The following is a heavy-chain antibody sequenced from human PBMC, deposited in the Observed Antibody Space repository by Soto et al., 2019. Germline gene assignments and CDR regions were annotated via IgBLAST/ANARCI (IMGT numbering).Heavy chain of an antibody. Sequence: GASVKVSCKASGYTFTSYDINWVRQATGQGLEWMGWINADNGNTKYSQKFQGRVTITRDTSASTAYMELSSLRSEDTAVYYCAREGGEYNWNFPRYYYYMDVWGKGTTVTVSS. J-gene: IGHJ6*03. CDR2: INADNGNT. D-gene: IGHD1-7*01. CDR1: GYTFTSYD. V-gene: IGHV1-3*01. CDR3: AREGGEYNWNFPRYYYYMDV.